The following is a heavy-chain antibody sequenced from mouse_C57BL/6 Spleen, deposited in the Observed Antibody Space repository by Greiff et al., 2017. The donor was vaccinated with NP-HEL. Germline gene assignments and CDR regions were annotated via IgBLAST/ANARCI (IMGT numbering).Heavy chain of an antibody. CDR3: ARVGYYEGYFDV. D-gene: IGHD2-3*01. Sequence: VQLQQSGAELVKPGASVKLSCKASGYTFTSYWMHWVKQRPGQGLEWIGMIHPNSGSTNYNEKFKSKATLTVDKSSSTAYMQLSSLTSEDSAVYYCARVGYYEGYFDVWGTGTTVTVSS. CDR2: IHPNSGST. J-gene: IGHJ1*03. CDR1: GYTFTSYW. V-gene: IGHV1-64*01.